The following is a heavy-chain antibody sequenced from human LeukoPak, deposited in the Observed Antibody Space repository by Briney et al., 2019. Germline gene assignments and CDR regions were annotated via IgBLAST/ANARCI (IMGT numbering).Heavy chain of an antibody. D-gene: IGHD5-18*01. V-gene: IGHV4-39*07. CDR3: ARAGIQLWLGDGMDV. CDR2: MYYSGST. Sequence: SETLSLTCTVSGGSIISSNYYWGWIRQPPGRGPEWIGSMYYSGSTYYNPSLQSRVTISLDTLKNQFSLKLGSVTAADTAVYYCARAGIQLWLGDGMDVWGQGTTVTVSS. CDR1: GGSIISSNYY. J-gene: IGHJ6*02.